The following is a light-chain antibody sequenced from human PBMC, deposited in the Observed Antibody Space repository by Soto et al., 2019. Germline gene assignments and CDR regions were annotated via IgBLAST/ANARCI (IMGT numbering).Light chain of an antibody. CDR1: QSLLNSNGYNY. CDR3: MQALEAPLT. Sequence: DIVVTQSPLSLVVTPGEPASISCRSSQSLLNSNGYNYLDWYLQKPGQSPQLLIYLGSSRASGVPDGFSGSGSGTDFTLTISRVEAEDVGFYYCMQALEAPLTFGQGTKVDI. CDR2: LGS. J-gene: IGKJ1*01. V-gene: IGKV2-28*01.